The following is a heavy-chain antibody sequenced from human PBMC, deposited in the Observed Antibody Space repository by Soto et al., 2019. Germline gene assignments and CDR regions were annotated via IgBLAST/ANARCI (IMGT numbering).Heavy chain of an antibody. D-gene: IGHD5-12*01. J-gene: IGHJ3*01. V-gene: IGHV4-59*08. CDR3: ARLGDMATSDAYDL. Sequence: SETLSLTCIVSGGSISSYYWSWIRQPPGKGLEWIGYIYYSGSTNYNPSLKSRVTISVDTSKNQFSLKLSSVTAADTAVYYCARLGDMATSDAYDLWGQGTMVTVSS. CDR2: IYYSGST. CDR1: GGSISSYY.